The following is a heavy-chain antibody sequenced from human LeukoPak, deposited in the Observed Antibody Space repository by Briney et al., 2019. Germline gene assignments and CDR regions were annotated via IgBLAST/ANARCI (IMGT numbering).Heavy chain of an antibody. J-gene: IGHJ5*02. CDR2: IYYTGIT. Sequence: PSESLSLTCTVSGGSISGQYWSLIRQPPGKGLEWIGYIYYTGITKYNPSLKSRVTISVDTSKNQFSLRLTSVTAADTAVYYCARVIWHSSGWYVLGWFDPWGQGTLVTVSS. CDR1: GGSISGQY. V-gene: IGHV4-59*11. CDR3: ARVIWHSSGWYVLGWFDP. D-gene: IGHD6-19*01.